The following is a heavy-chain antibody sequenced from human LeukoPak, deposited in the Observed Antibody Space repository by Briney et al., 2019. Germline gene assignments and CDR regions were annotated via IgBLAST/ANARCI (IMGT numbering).Heavy chain of an antibody. CDR1: GYIFTSYY. Sequence: PGASVKVSCKASGYIFTSYYMHWVRQAPGQGLEWMGIINPTGGSTSYAQKFRDRITMTRDTSTSTVYMELSSLRSEDTAVYYCARSDYSSGWCGYWGQGTLVTVSS. J-gene: IGHJ4*02. CDR3: ARSDYSSGWCGY. V-gene: IGHV1-46*01. CDR2: INPTGGST. D-gene: IGHD6-19*01.